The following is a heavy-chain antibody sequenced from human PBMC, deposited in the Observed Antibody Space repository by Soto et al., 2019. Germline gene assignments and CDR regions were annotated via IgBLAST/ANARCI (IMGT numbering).Heavy chain of an antibody. Sequence: QVRLIQSGPEMMQPGASVRVSCTASGFTALSYAFHWVRQAPGQGPEWLGWLNGGVDGTSYSQRLQGRVTISRDTSTNTVSLEVKSVTSEDTAVYYCAREVKGVTAFDYWGQGTLVTVSS. D-gene: IGHD2-21*02. V-gene: IGHV1-3*01. J-gene: IGHJ4*02. CDR1: GFTALSYA. CDR2: LNGGVDGT. CDR3: AREVKGVTAFDY.